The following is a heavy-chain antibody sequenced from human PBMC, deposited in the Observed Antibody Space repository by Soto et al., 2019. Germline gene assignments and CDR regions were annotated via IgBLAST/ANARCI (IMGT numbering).Heavy chain of an antibody. CDR3: ARDLVYYDSSGYYSTPAYFDY. D-gene: IGHD3-22*01. V-gene: IGHV3-48*02. CDR1: GFTFSSHS. J-gene: IGHJ4*02. Sequence: GGSLRLSCAASGFTFSSHSMNWVRQAPGKGLEWVSYISSSSSTIYYADSVKGRFTISRDNAKNSLYLQMNSLRDEDTAVYYCARDLVYYDSSGYYSTPAYFDYWGQGTLVTVSS. CDR2: ISSSSSTI.